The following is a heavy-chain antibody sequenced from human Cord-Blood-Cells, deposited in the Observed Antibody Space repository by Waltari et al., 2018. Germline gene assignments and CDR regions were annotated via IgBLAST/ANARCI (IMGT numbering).Heavy chain of an antibody. Sequence: QVQLQQWGAGLLKPSETLSLTCAVYGGSFSGYYWSWIRQPHGKGLEWIGEINYSGSTNYNPSLKSRVTISVDTSKNQFSLKLSSVTAADTAVYYCARGEGYCSSTSCYYFDYWGQGTLVTVSS. V-gene: IGHV4-34*01. D-gene: IGHD2-2*01. CDR3: ARGEGYCSSTSCYYFDY. J-gene: IGHJ4*02. CDR1: GGSFSGYY. CDR2: INYSGST.